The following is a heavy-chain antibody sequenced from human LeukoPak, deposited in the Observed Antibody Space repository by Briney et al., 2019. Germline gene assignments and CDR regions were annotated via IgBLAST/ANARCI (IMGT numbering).Heavy chain of an antibody. CDR3: ARDGVAARFDY. D-gene: IGHD6-13*01. Sequence: GASVKVSCKASGGTFSSYAISWVRQAPGQGLEWMGGIIPIFGTANYAQKFQGRVTITADESASTAYMELSSLRSEDTAVYYCARDGVAARFDYWGQGTLVTVSS. J-gene: IGHJ4*02. CDR1: GGTFSSYA. CDR2: IIPIFGTA. V-gene: IGHV1-69*13.